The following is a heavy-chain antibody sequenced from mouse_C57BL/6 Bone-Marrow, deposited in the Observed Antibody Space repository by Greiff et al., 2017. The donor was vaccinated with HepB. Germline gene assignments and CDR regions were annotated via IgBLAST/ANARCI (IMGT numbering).Heavy chain of an antibody. Sequence: EVQLQQSGPVLVKPGASVKMSCKASGYTFTDYYMNWVKQSHGKSLEWIGVINPYNGGTSYNQKFKGKATLTVDKSSSTAYMELNSLTSEDSAVYYCARCLTTVVDYFDYWGQGTTLTVSS. V-gene: IGHV1-19*01. CDR1: GYTFTDYY. D-gene: IGHD1-1*01. J-gene: IGHJ2*01. CDR2: INPYNGGT. CDR3: ARCLTTVVDYFDY.